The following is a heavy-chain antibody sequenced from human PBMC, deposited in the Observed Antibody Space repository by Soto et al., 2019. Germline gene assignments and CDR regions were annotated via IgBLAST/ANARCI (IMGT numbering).Heavy chain of an antibody. J-gene: IGHJ4*01. D-gene: IGHD2-15*01. CDR3: TKRVVVDATTSGKGNYFDH. CDR1: GYTFTSYG. CDR2: ISAYNGNT. V-gene: IGHV1-18*04. Sequence: ASVKVSCKASGYTFTSYGISWVRQAPGQGLEWMGWISAYNGNTNYAQKLQGRVTMTTDTSTSTAYMELRSLRTEDTAVYYCTKRVVVDATTSGKGNYFDHWGQ.